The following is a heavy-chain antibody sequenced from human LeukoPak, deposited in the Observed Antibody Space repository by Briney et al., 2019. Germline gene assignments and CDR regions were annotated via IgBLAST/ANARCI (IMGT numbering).Heavy chain of an antibody. CDR1: GGSISSYD. Sequence: SETLSLTCTVSGGSISSYDWSWIRQPAGKGLEWIGRIYTSGSTNCNPSLKSRVTMSADTSKNQLFLKLSSVTAADTAVYYCASGGDPYSSGWYGSDYWGQGTLVTVSS. CDR2: IYTSGST. CDR3: ASGGDPYSSGWYGSDY. J-gene: IGHJ4*02. V-gene: IGHV4-4*07. D-gene: IGHD6-19*01.